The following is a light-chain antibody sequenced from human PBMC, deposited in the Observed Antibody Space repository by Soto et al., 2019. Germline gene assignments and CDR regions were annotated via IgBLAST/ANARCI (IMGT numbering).Light chain of an antibody. CDR1: QSVSSNC. Sequence: EIVLTQSPGTLSLSPGERATLSCRSSQSVSSNCLAWYQQKPDQAPRLVIYDVSGRATGIPDRFSGSGSGTDFTLTISRLEPEDFAVYYCQQYGSSPTFGQGTKVEIK. CDR2: DVS. CDR3: QQYGSSPT. J-gene: IGKJ1*01. V-gene: IGKV3-20*01.